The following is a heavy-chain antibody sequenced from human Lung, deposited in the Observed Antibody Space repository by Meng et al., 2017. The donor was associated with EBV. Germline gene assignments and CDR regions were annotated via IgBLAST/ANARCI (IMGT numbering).Heavy chain of an antibody. J-gene: IGHJ4*02. CDR1: GYTFTSYA. CDR3: ARVEVGITSGDY. D-gene: IGHD1-26*01. CDR2: ISAYNGNT. Sequence: QGELGQSGYELKQPGASVKFSCKASGYTFTSYAMNWVRQAPGQGLEWMGWISAYNGNTNYAQTLQGRLTMTTDTSTSTAYMELRSLRSDDTAVYYCARVEVGITSGDYWGQGTLVTVSS. V-gene: IGHV1-18*01.